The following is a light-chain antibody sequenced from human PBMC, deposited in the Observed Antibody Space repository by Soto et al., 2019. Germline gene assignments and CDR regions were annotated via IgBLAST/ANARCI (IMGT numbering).Light chain of an antibody. CDR2: DVN. CDR3: QTWGSDSHV. V-gene: IGLV2-8*01. J-gene: IGLJ1*01. Sequence: QSALTQPPSASGSPGQSVTISCTGTSSDVGGHNYVSWYQQHPGKAPKLIIYDVNKRPSGVPDRFSGSKSGNTASLTVSGLQAEDEADYYCQTWGSDSHVFGAGTKLTVL. CDR1: SSDVGGHNY.